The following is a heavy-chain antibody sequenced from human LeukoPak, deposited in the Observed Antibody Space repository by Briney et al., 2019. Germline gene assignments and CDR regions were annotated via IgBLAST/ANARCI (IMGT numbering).Heavy chain of an antibody. J-gene: IGHJ3*02. CDR1: GFTFSSHR. V-gene: IGHV3-7*01. D-gene: IGHD3-22*01. CDR3: AREGYYYDSSGYYHAFDI. Sequence: PGGSLRLSCAASGFTFSSHRMTWVRQAPGKGLEWVANIKKDGSEKYYVDSVKGRFTISRDNAKTSLYLQMNSLRAEDTAVYYCAREGYYYDSSGYYHAFDIWGQGTMVTVSS. CDR2: IKKDGSEK.